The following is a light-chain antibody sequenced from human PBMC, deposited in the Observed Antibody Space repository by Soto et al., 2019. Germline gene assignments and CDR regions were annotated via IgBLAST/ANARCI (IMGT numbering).Light chain of an antibody. CDR2: AAF. CDR3: QKYNGAPTWT. J-gene: IGKJ1*01. CDR1: QGISNY. V-gene: IGKV1-27*01. Sequence: DIQMTQSPSSLSASVGDRVTITCRASQGISNYLAWYQQKPGKLPKLLIYAAFTLQSGVPSRFSGSGFGTDFTLTISSLQPEDVATYYCQKYNGAPTWTFGQGTKVEIK.